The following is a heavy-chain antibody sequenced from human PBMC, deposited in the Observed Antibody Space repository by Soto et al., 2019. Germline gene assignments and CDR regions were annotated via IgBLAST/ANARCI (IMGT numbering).Heavy chain of an antibody. Sequence: EVQLVESGGGLVKPGESLRLSCVASGFTFKNYNMNWVRQAPGKGLEWLSSIGGSDTFTYYADSVKGRLTISRDNAKSSMFLQMNSLRVEDTAVYFCVRDGSLLGMTRWGQGTLVTVSS. D-gene: IGHD3-10*01. V-gene: IGHV3-21*02. CDR3: VRDGSLLGMTR. CDR2: IGGSDTFT. J-gene: IGHJ4*02. CDR1: GFTFKNYN.